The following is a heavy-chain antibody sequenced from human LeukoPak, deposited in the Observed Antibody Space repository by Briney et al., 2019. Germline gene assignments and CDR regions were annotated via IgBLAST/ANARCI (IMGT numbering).Heavy chain of an antibody. Sequence: GGSLRLSCAASGFTFSSFAMHWLRQAPGKGPEWAAVISYDGSAKYYADSVRGRFTISRDDSKNTLYLQMNSLRPGDTAIYYCVKGSVAYTGGHFDYWGQGTLVTVSS. CDR1: GFTFSSFA. J-gene: IGHJ4*02. CDR3: VKGSVAYTGGHFDY. V-gene: IGHV3-30*18. CDR2: ISYDGSAK. D-gene: IGHD2-15*01.